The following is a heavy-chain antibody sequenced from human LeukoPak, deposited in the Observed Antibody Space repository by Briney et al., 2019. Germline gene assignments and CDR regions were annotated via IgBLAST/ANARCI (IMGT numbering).Heavy chain of an antibody. CDR2: IYYSGRT. Sequence: SETLSLTCTVSGGSISSSSYYWGWIRQPPGKGLEWIGSIYYSGRTYYNPSLKSRVTISVDTSKKQFSLKLSSVTAADTAVYYCARHGVGYDILTGFYYYYYMDVWGKGTTVTISS. V-gene: IGHV4-39*07. CDR1: GGSISSSSYY. D-gene: IGHD3-9*01. J-gene: IGHJ6*03. CDR3: ARHGVGYDILTGFYYYYYMDV.